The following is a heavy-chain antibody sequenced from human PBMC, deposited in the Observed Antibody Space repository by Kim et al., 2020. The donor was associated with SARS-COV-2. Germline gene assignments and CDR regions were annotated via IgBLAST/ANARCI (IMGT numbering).Heavy chain of an antibody. D-gene: IGHD3-3*01. Sequence: RVTISVDTSKNQFSLKLSSVTAADTAVYYCARQKKYYDFWSGYSDDAFDIWGQGTMVTVSS. V-gene: IGHV4-39*01. CDR3: ARQKKYYDFWSGYSDDAFDI. J-gene: IGHJ3*02.